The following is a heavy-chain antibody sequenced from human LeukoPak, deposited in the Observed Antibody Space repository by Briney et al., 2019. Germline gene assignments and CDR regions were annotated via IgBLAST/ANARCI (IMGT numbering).Heavy chain of an antibody. Sequence: GGSLRLSCAASGFTFSTYGMHWVRQAPGKRLEWVAVTWYDGSYKYYGDSVKGRFTVSRDNSKNTLYLQMASLRVEDTAVYYCARQFDGSHPNAFDIWGQGTMVTVSS. J-gene: IGHJ3*02. CDR2: TWYDGSYK. CDR3: ARQFDGSHPNAFDI. V-gene: IGHV3-33*01. CDR1: GFTFSTYG. D-gene: IGHD1-26*01.